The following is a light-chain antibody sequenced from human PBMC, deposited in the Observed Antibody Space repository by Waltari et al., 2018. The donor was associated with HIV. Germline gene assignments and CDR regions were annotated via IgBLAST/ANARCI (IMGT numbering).Light chain of an antibody. Sequence: QSVLTQAPSVSGAPGQRVTISCTGSSSNIGANFDVHWYQLLPGSSPKLLIFANSNRPSAGPDRFSGSKSGPSASLAITGLHPEDEAEYYCQSFDSSLNAYVFGTGTTVIVL. CDR3: QSFDSSLNAYV. CDR2: ANS. CDR1: SSNIGANFD. J-gene: IGLJ1*01. V-gene: IGLV1-40*01.